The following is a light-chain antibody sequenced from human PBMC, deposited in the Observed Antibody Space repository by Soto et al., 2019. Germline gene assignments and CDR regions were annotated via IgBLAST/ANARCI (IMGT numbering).Light chain of an antibody. CDR1: RSDIGRYNY. J-gene: IGLJ1*01. V-gene: IGLV2-14*01. CDR3: ISYTGSSTSYV. CDR2: GVS. Sequence: QSARTPPASVSGSPGQSLTISCSGTRSDIGRYNYVAWYQQFPGKTPKILIYGVSNRPSGVSSRFSGSKSGNTAYLTSSGLQAEDEADYYCISYTGSSTSYVFGSGT.